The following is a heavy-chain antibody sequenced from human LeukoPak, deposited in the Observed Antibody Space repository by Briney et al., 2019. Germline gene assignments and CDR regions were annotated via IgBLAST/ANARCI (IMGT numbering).Heavy chain of an antibody. CDR3: ARGVYIAAAQYGY. V-gene: IGHV4-59*01. CDR2: IYYSGTT. CDR1: GGSISSYY. J-gene: IGHJ4*02. D-gene: IGHD6-13*01. Sequence: SETLSLTCTVSGGSISSYYWSWIRQPPGKGLEWIGYIYYSGTTNYNPSLKSRVTISVETSKNQFSLKLSSVTAADTAVYYCARGVYIAAAQYGYWGQGTLVTVSS.